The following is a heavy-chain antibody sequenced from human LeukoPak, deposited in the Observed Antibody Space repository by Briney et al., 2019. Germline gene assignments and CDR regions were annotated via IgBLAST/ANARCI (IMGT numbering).Heavy chain of an antibody. CDR1: GGSISSSSYY. V-gene: IGHV4-39*07. CDR2: IYYSGST. J-gene: IGHJ4*02. D-gene: IGHD3-9*01. Sequence: PSETLSLTCTVSGGSISSSSYYWGWIRQPPGKGLEWIGSIYYSGSTYYNPSLKSRVTISVDTSKNQFSLKLSSVTAADTAVYYCARDRGVGILTGYYVGFDYWGQGTLVTVSS. CDR3: ARDRGVGILTGYYVGFDY.